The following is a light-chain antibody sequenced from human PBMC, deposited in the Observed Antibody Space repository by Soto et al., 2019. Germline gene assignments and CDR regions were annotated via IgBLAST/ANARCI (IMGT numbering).Light chain of an antibody. Sequence: DIQMTQSPSSLSASVGDRFTITCRASQSISSYLNWYQQKPGKAPKLLIYAASSLQSGVPSRFSGSGSGTEFTLTISGLLPEDFAAYHCQQLYTLPFTFGQGTRLEI. J-gene: IGKJ5*01. V-gene: IGKV1-39*01. CDR2: AAS. CDR1: QSISSY. CDR3: QQLYTLPFT.